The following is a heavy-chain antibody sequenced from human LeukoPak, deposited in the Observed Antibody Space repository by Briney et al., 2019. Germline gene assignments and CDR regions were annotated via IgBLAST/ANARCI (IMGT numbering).Heavy chain of an antibody. J-gene: IGHJ4*02. CDR3: ARDARDYYDSSGYSYYFDY. V-gene: IGHV4-38-2*02. Sequence: SETLSLTCAVSGYSISSGYYWGWIRQPPGKGLVWIGSIYHSGSTYYNPSLKSRVTISVDTSKNQFSLKLSSVTAADTAVYYCARDARDYYDSSGYSYYFDYWGQGTLVTVSS. CDR1: GYSISSGYY. CDR2: IYHSGST. D-gene: IGHD3-22*01.